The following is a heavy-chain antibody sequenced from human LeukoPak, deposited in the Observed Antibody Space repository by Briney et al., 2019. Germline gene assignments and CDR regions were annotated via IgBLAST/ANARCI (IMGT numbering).Heavy chain of an antibody. D-gene: IGHD3-22*01. V-gene: IGHV4-39*01. CDR3: AGHDSRGYYVAY. Sequence: PSETLSLTCTVSGDSITSSSFFWDWIRQPPGRGLEWIGNISYSGGTNYNPSLQSRVTISVDTPKNQFSLKLSSVTAADTAVYFCAGHDSRGYYVAYWGQGALVTVSS. CDR1: GDSITSSSFF. J-gene: IGHJ4*02. CDR2: ISYSGGT.